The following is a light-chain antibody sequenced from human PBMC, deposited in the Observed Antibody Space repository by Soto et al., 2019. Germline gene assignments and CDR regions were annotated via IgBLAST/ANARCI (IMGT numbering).Light chain of an antibody. CDR3: QQTFSFPHT. CDR2: SAS. J-gene: IGKJ3*01. CDR1: QTMNTF. V-gene: IGKV1-39*01. Sequence: DIRMTQSPSSLSASVGHRVTITCRASQTMNTFLHWYQQKPGHAPNLLIYSASTLQPGVPSRFSGSGSGTDVTLTISTLQPEDFATYFCQQTFSFPHTFGPGTKVDVK.